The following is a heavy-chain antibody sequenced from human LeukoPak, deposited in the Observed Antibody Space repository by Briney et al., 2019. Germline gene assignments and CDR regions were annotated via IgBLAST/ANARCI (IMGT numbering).Heavy chain of an antibody. Sequence: SETLSLTCAVYGGSFSGYYWSWIRQPPGKGLEWIGEINHSGSTNYNPSLKSRVTISVDTSKNQFSLKLSSVTAADTAVYYCARGIRRSGWWVKWGQGTLVAVSS. CDR1: GGSFSGYY. D-gene: IGHD6-19*01. CDR3: ARGIRRSGWWVK. J-gene: IGHJ4*02. V-gene: IGHV4-34*01. CDR2: INHSGST.